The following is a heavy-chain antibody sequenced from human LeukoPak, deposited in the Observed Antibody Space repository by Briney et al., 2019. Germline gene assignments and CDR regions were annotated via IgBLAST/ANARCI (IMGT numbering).Heavy chain of an antibody. J-gene: IGHJ6*02. CDR1: GGSISSYY. CDR2: IYYSGST. Sequence: SETLSLTCTVSGGSISSYYWSWIRQPPGKGLEWIGYIYYSGSTNYNPSLKSRVTISVDTSKNQFSLKLSSVTAADTAVYYCARHPYSSSSRYYYYGMDVWGQGTTVTVSS. CDR3: ARHPYSSSSRYYYYGMDV. V-gene: IGHV4-59*08. D-gene: IGHD6-13*01.